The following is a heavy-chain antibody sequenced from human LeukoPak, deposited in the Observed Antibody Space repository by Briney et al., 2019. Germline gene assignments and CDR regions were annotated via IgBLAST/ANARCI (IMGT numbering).Heavy chain of an antibody. J-gene: IGHJ3*02. Sequence: PSETLSLTCTVSGGSISSSSYYWGWIRQPPGKGLEWIGSIYYSGSTYYNPSLKSRVTISVDTSKNQFSLKLSSVTAADTAVYYCARVSTVAPDASDIWGQGTIVTVSS. D-gene: IGHD4-23*01. CDR2: IYYSGST. V-gene: IGHV4-39*07. CDR3: ARVSTVAPDASDI. CDR1: GGSISSSSYY.